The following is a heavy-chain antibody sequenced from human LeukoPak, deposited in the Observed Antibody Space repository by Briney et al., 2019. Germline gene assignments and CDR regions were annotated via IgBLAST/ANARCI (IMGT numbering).Heavy chain of an antibody. CDR3: ARVRGYSYGPTFDY. V-gene: IGHV1-2*06. J-gene: IGHJ4*02. CDR1: GNTFTSYY. CDR2: INANSGGT. D-gene: IGHD5-18*01. Sequence: VASVKVSCKASGNTFTSYYMHWVRQAPGQGLEWMGRINANSGGTNYAQKFQGRVTMTRDTSISTAYMELSRLRSDDTAVYYCARVRGYSYGPTFDYWGQGTLVTVSS.